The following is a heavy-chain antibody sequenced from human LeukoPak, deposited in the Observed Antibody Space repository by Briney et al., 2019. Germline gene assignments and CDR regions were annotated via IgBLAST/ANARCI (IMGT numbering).Heavy chain of an antibody. CDR1: GLTFSNYA. V-gene: IGHV3-23*01. Sequence: GGSLRLSCAASGLTFSNYAMSWVRQAPGKGLEWVSAISGSGGSTYYADSVKGRFTISRDNSKNTLYLQMNSLRAEDTAVYYCARVAAAGLAAYYYYGMDVWGQGTTVTVSS. D-gene: IGHD6-13*01. CDR3: ARVAAAGLAAYYYYGMDV. J-gene: IGHJ6*02. CDR2: ISGSGGST.